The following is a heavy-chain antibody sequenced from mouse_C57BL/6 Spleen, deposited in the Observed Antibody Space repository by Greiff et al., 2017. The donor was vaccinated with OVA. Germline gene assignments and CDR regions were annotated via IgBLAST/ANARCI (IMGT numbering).Heavy chain of an antibody. CDR1: GYTFTSYW. CDR2: IHPNSGST. D-gene: IGHD2-5*01. CDR3: ARGSSNYVGWYFDV. J-gene: IGHJ1*03. Sequence: VQLQQPGAELVKPGASVKLSCKASGYTFTSYWMHWVKQRPGQGLEWIGMIHPNSGSTNYNEKFKSKATLTVDKSSSTAYMKLSSLTSEDAAVYVCARGSSNYVGWYFDVWGTGTTLTVSS. V-gene: IGHV1-64*01.